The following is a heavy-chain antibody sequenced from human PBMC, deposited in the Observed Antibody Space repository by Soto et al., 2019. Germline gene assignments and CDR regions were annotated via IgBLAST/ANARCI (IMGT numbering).Heavy chain of an antibody. CDR3: ARHGRDIVVVVAATPANAFDI. V-gene: IGHV4-39*01. CDR2: IYYSGST. D-gene: IGHD2-15*01. CDR1: GGSISRSSYY. J-gene: IGHJ3*02. Sequence: SETLSLTCTVSGGSISRSSYYWGWIRQPPGKGLEWIGSIYYSGSTYYNPSLKSRVTISVDTSKNQFSLKLSSVTAADTAVYYCARHGRDIVVVVAATPANAFDIWGQGTMVTVSS.